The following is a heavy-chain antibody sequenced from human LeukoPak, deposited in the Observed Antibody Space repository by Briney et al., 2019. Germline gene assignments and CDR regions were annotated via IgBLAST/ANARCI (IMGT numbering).Heavy chain of an antibody. CDR1: GFTFSSYG. D-gene: IGHD6-19*01. V-gene: IGHV3-30*02. CDR2: IRYDGSNK. Sequence: GGSLRLSCAASGFTFSSYGMHWVRQAPGKGLERVAFIRYDGSNKYYADSVNGRFTISRDNSKNTLYLQMNSLRAEDTAVYYCARGVRIAVAGNIDYWGQGTLVTVSS. CDR3: ARGVRIAVAGNIDY. J-gene: IGHJ4*02.